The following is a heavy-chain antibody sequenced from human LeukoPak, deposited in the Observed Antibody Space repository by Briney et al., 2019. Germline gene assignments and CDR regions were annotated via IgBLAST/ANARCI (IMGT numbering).Heavy chain of an antibody. J-gene: IGHJ3*02. D-gene: IGHD5-18*01. CDR2: INHSGST. Sequence: SETLSLTCAVYGGSFSGYYWSWIRQPPGKELEWIGEINHSGSTNYNPSLKSRVTISVDTSKNQFSLKLSSVTAADTAVYYCARGIGYSYGLDIWGQGTMVTVSS. V-gene: IGHV4-34*01. CDR1: GGSFSGYY. CDR3: ARGIGYSYGLDI.